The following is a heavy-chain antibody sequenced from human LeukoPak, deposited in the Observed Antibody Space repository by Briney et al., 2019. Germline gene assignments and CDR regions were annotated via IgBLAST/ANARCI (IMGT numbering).Heavy chain of an antibody. CDR1: GFTFSSYA. J-gene: IGHJ4*02. D-gene: IGHD2-21*01. CDR2: ISGSGGRT. V-gene: IGHV3-23*01. CDR3: AKVEKVVIAIQDY. Sequence: GGSLRLSCAASGFTFSSYAMSWVRQAPGKGLEWVSAISGSGGRTYYADSVKGRFTISRDNSKNTLYLQMNSLRAEDTAVYYCAKVEKVVIAIQDYWGQGTLVTVSS.